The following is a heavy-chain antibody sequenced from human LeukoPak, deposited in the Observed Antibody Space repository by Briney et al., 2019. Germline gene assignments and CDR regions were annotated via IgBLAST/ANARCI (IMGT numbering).Heavy chain of an antibody. D-gene: IGHD6-6*01. V-gene: IGHV1-46*01. CDR3: ARTAARRFDY. CDR1: GYTFISYS. Sequence: GASVKVSCKASGYTFISYSMHWVRQASGQGLEWMGTINPNDGSTKFAQKFQGRVTMTRDTSTSTVYMELSSLRSDDTAVYYCARTAARRFDYWGQGTLVTVSS. CDR2: INPNDGST. J-gene: IGHJ4*02.